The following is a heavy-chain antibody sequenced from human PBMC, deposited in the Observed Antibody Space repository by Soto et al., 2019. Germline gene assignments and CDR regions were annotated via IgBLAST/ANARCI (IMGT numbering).Heavy chain of an antibody. CDR3: TYGDYVGSFDY. V-gene: IGHV3-15*01. D-gene: IGHD4-17*01. CDR2: IKSKTDGGTT. CDR1: GFTFSNAW. J-gene: IGHJ4*02. Sequence: EVQLVESGGGLVKPGGSLRLSCAASGFTFSNAWMSWVHQAPGKGLEWVGRIKSKTDGGTTDYAAPVKGRFTISRDDSKNSLYLQMNSLKTEDTAVYYCTYGDYVGSFDYWGQGTLVTVSS.